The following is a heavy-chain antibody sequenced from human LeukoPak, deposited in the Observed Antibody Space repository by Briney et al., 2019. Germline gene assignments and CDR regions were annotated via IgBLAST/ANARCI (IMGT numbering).Heavy chain of an antibody. CDR3: ARGGPLGDTNRFDF. D-gene: IGHD2-8*01. CDR1: GFTFTAYA. Sequence: EGSLRLSCAASGFTFTAYAMHWVRQAPGKGLEWVALLAYDGTNEAYTNSVKGRFTISRDNSKNTVFLQMDNLRLDDTAVYYCARGGPLGDTNRFDFWGQGALVTVSS. J-gene: IGHJ4*02. CDR2: LAYDGTNE. V-gene: IGHV3-30*04.